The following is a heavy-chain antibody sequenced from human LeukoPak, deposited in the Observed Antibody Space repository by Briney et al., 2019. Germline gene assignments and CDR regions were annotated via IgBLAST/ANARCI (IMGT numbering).Heavy chain of an antibody. D-gene: IGHD3-3*01. CDR2: ISGSGGST. J-gene: IGHJ5*02. CDR1: EFTFSTYS. CDR3: AKKGIFGVVPTGVWFDP. Sequence: GGSLRLSCAASEFTFSTYSMNWVRQAPGKGLEWVSAISGSGGSTYYADSVKGRFTISRDNSKNTLYLQMNSLRAEDTAVYYCAKKGIFGVVPTGVWFDPWGQGTLVTVSS. V-gene: IGHV3-23*01.